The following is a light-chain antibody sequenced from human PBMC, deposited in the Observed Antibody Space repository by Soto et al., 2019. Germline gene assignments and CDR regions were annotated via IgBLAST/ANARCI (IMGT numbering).Light chain of an antibody. CDR1: QSISSW. CDR3: QQSYSTPSWT. Sequence: DIHMTQSPSTLSASVGDRVTITCRASQSISSWLAWYQQKPGKAPKLLIYAASSLQTGVPLRFSGRGSGTDFTLTISSLQPEDFATYYCQQSYSTPSWTFGQGTKVDIK. V-gene: IGKV1-39*01. CDR2: AAS. J-gene: IGKJ1*01.